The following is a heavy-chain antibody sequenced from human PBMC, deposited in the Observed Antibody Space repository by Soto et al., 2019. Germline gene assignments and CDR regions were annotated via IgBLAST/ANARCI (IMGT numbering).Heavy chain of an antibody. CDR1: GFTFYSHW. J-gene: IGHJ3*02. D-gene: IGHD3-22*01. Sequence: PGGSLRLSCAASGFTFYSHWMSWVRQAPGKGLEWVANIKQDGSEKYYVDSVKGRFTISRDNAKNSLYLQMNSLRAEDTAVYFCARTPYYCDSSGFYDEAFDIWGQGTLVTVSS. CDR3: ARTPYYCDSSGFYDEAFDI. V-gene: IGHV3-7*01. CDR2: IKQDGSEK.